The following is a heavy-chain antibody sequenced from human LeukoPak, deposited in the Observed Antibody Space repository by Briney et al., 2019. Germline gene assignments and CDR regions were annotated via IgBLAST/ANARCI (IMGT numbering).Heavy chain of an antibody. CDR3: ARLAIVVVPAADYYYMDV. V-gene: IGHV4-31*03. CDR1: GASISSGGYY. J-gene: IGHJ6*03. Sequence: SQTLSLTCTVSGASISSGGYYWSWIRQYPGKGLEWIGYIYYSGSAYYNPSLKSRVTISVDTSKNQFSLKVSSVTAADTAVYYCARLAIVVVPAADYYYMDVWGKGTTVTVSS. CDR2: IYYSGSA. D-gene: IGHD2-2*01.